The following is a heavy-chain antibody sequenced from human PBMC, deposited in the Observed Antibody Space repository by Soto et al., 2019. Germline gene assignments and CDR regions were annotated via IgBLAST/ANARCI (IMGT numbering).Heavy chain of an antibody. CDR2: INPNSGGT. Sequence: ASVKVSCKASGYTFTGYYMHWVRQAPGQGLEWMGWINPNSGGTNYAQKFHDRVTMTTHTSTNTASMELRSLKSDDTAVYYCAREHFDFWSGYPIEYWGQGTSVTVSS. V-gene: IGHV1-2*02. J-gene: IGHJ4*02. D-gene: IGHD3-3*01. CDR1: GYTFTGYY. CDR3: AREHFDFWSGYPIEY.